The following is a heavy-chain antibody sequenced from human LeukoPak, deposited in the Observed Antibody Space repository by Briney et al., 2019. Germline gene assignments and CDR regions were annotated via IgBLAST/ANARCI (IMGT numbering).Heavy chain of an antibody. V-gene: IGHV4-30-2*06. J-gene: IGHJ6*03. CDR3: ATRVVPAATIYYYMDV. CDR2: IYHSGST. Sequence: PSQTLSLTCTVSGGSISSGGYYWSWIRQSPGKGLEWIGYIYHSGSTYYNPSLKSRVTISVDRSKNQFSLKLSSVTAADTAVYYCATRVVPAATIYYYMDVWGKGTTVTVSS. D-gene: IGHD2-2*01. CDR1: GGSISSGGYY.